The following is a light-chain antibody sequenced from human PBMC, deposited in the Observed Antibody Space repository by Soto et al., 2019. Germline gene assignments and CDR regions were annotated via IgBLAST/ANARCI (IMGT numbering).Light chain of an antibody. J-gene: IGLJ2*01. CDR1: SSDVGSYNL. CDR3: CSYAGSKVV. Sequence: QSVLTQPASVSGSPGKSITISCTGTSSDVGSYNLVSWYQQHPGKAPKLMIYEGSKRPSGVSNRFSGSKSGNTASLTISGLQAEDEADYYCCSYAGSKVVFGGGTKLTVL. V-gene: IGLV2-23*01. CDR2: EGS.